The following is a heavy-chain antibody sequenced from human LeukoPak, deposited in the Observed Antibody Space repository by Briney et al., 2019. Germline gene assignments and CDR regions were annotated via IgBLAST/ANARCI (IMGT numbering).Heavy chain of an antibody. V-gene: IGHV3-53*01. CDR2: IYSGGST. Sequence: GGSLRLSCAASGFTVSSNYMSWVRQAPGKGLEWVSVIYSGGSTYYADSVKGRFTISRDNSKNTLYLQMNSLRAEDTAVYYCARASYYYDSSGYYGAFDIWGQGTMVTVSS. CDR3: ARASYYYDSSGYYGAFDI. D-gene: IGHD3-22*01. J-gene: IGHJ3*02. CDR1: GFTVSSNY.